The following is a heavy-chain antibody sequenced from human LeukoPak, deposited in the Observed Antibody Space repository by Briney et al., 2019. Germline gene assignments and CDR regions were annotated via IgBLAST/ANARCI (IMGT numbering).Heavy chain of an antibody. J-gene: IGHJ5*02. CDR1: GGSISSYY. CDR3: ARENGGYSPT. V-gene: IGHV4-59*01. CDR2: IYYSGST. Sequence: SETLSLTCTVSGGSISSYYWSWIRQPPGKGLEWIGYIYYSGSTNYNPSLKSRVTISVDTSKNQFSLKLSSVTAADTAVYYCARENGGYSPTWGQGTLVTVSS. D-gene: IGHD5-18*01.